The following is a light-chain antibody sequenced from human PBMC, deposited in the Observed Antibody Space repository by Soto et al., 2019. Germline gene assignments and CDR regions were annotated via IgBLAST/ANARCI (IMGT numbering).Light chain of an antibody. Sequence: EIVMTQSPATLSVSPGERATLSCRASQSVSSNLAWYQQKPGQAPRLLIYGASTRATGIPARFSGSGSGTDFTLTISSLEPEDCAIYYCQQRQYWPPITFSQGTRL. CDR1: QSVSSN. V-gene: IGKV3-15*01. CDR3: QQRQYWPPIT. J-gene: IGKJ5*01. CDR2: GAS.